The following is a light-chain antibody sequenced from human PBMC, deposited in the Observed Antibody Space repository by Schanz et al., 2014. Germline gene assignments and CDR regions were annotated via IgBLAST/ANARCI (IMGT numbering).Light chain of an antibody. CDR2: YAS. Sequence: EMVMTQSPATLSVSPGERATLSCRASQSVSSSYLAWYQQKPGQAPRLLIHYASARATGTPDRFSGSGSGTDFTLTINRLEAEDFAVYYCQQYGNSRYTFGQGTKVEIK. V-gene: IGKV3-20*01. CDR3: QQYGNSRYT. J-gene: IGKJ2*01. CDR1: QSVSSSY.